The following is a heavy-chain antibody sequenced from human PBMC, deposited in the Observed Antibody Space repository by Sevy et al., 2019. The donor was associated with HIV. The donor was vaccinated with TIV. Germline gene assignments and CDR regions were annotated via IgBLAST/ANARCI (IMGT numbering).Heavy chain of an antibody. D-gene: IGHD1-26*01. J-gene: IGHJ5*02. CDR2: INTNTGNP. V-gene: IGHV7-4-1*02. Sequence: ASVKVSCKASGYTFTSYAMNWVRQAPGQGLEWMGWINTNTGNPTYAQGFTGRFVFSLDTSVSTAYLQISSLKAEDTAVYYCAGGLGAGVLGGSLNWFDPWGQGTLVTVSS. CDR3: AGGLGAGVLGGSLNWFDP. CDR1: GYTFTSYA.